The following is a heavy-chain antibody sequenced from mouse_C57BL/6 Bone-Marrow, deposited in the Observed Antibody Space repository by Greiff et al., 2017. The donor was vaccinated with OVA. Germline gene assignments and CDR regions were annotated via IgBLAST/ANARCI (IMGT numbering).Heavy chain of an antibody. D-gene: IGHD2-5*01. CDR1: GYTFTDHT. CDR2: IYPRDGST. Sequence: QVQLQQSDAELVKPGASVKISCKVSGYTFTDHTIHWMKQRPEQGLEWIGYIYPRDGSTKYNEKFKGKATLTADKSSSTAYLQLNSLTSEDSAVYFCARSGDSNYSYWYFDVWGTGTTVTVSS. CDR3: ARSGDSNYSYWYFDV. V-gene: IGHV1-78*01. J-gene: IGHJ1*03.